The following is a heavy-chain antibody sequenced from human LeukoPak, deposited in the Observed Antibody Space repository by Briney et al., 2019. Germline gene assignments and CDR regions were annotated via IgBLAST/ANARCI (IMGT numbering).Heavy chain of an antibody. CDR2: ISGSGGST. V-gene: IGHV3-23*01. J-gene: IGHJ4*02. CDR3: AKEMATIQTGPFDY. D-gene: IGHD5-24*01. Sequence: ISGSGGSTYYADSVKGRFTISRDNSKNTLYLQMNSLRAEDTAVYYCAKEMATIQTGPFDYWGQGTLVTVSS.